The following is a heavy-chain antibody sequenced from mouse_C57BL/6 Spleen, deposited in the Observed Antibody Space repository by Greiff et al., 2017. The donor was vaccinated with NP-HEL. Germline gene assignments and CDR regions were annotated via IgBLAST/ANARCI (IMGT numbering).Heavy chain of an antibody. V-gene: IGHV5-9-1*02. CDR1: GFTFSSYA. D-gene: IGHD1-1*01. J-gene: IGHJ1*03. Sequence: EVQLVESGEGLVKPGGSLKLSCAASGFTFSSYAMSWVRQTPEKRLEWVAYISSGGDYIYYADTVKGRFTISRDNARNTLYLQMSSLKSEDTAMYYCTREITTVVAHWYFDVWGTGTTVTVSS. CDR3: TREITTVVAHWYFDV. CDR2: ISSGGDYI.